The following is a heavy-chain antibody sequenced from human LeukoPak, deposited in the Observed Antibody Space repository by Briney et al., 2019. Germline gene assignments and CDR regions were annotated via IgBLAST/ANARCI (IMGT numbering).Heavy chain of an antibody. Sequence: SETLSLTCTVSGGSISSYYWNWIRQPAGSGLEWIGRIYTSGTTDYNPSLKSRVTMPLDTSKNQFSLKLSSVTAADTAVYYCAREAIFGLVTQYWYFDLWGRGTLVTVSS. CDR3: AREAIFGLVTQYWYFDL. V-gene: IGHV4-4*07. D-gene: IGHD3/OR15-3a*01. CDR1: GGSISSYY. J-gene: IGHJ2*01. CDR2: IYTSGTT.